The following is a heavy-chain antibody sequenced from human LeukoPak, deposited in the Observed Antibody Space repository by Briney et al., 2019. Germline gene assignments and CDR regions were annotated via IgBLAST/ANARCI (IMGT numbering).Heavy chain of an antibody. V-gene: IGHV3-30*02. CDR2: IRYDGSNK. Sequence: GGSLRLSCAASGFTFSSYGMHWVRQAPGKGLEWVAFIRYDGSNKYYADSVKGRFTISRDNSKNTLYLQMNSLRAEDTAVYYCAKGAKSLGDIGGYWGQGTLVTVSS. CDR1: GFTFSSYG. CDR3: AKGAKSLGDIGGY. D-gene: IGHD3-10*01. J-gene: IGHJ4*02.